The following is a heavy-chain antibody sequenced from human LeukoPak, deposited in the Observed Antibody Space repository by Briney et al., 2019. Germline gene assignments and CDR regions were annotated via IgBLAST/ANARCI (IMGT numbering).Heavy chain of an antibody. Sequence: GASVKVSCKASGYTFTSYGISWVRQAPGQGLEWMGGIIPIFGTANYAQKFQGRVTITADKSTSTAYMELSSLRSEDTAVYYCARRGSSSSPPTYYYYYMDVWGKGTTVTVSS. J-gene: IGHJ6*03. CDR3: ARRGSSSSPPTYYYYYMDV. V-gene: IGHV1-69*06. CDR1: GYTFTSYG. CDR2: IIPIFGTA. D-gene: IGHD6-6*01.